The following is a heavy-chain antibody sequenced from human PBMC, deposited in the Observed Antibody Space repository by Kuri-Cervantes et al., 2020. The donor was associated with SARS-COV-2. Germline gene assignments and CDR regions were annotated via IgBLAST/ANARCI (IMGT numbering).Heavy chain of an antibody. CDR2: IDWDDDK. J-gene: IGHJ3*02. CDR1: GFSLSNARMG. D-gene: IGHD6-6*01. CDR3: ARMTGGQLSGALDI. V-gene: IGHV2-70*04. Sequence: SGPTLVKPTETLTLTCTVSGFSLSNARMGVSWIRQPPGKALEWLARIDWDDDKFYSTSLKTRLTISKDTSKNQVVLTMTNMDPVDTATYYCARMTGGQLSGALDIWGQGTMVTVSS.